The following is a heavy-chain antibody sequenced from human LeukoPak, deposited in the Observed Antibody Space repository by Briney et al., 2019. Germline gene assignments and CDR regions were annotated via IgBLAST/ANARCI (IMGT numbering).Heavy chain of an antibody. Sequence: SETLSLTCAVYGGSFSGYYWSWIRQPPGKGLEWIGEINHSGSTNYNPSLKSRVTISVDTSKNQFSLKLSSVTAADTAVYYCARDRLDWGSDYWGQGTLVTVSS. D-gene: IGHD7-27*01. V-gene: IGHV4-34*01. CDR1: GGSFSGYY. CDR3: ARDRLDWGSDY. CDR2: INHSGST. J-gene: IGHJ4*02.